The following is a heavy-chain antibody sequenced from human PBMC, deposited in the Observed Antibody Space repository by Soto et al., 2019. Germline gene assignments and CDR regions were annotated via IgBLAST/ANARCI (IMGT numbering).Heavy chain of an antibody. Sequence: QVQLVQSGAEVKKPGASVKVSCKTSGYTFTGYYLHWVRQAPGQGLEWMGWINPNSGGTNYAQKCQCWVSMTRDTTITTAYMELSRLRSDDTAVYYCAREGLGRAVAWDFDDWGQGTLVTFAS. D-gene: IGHD6-19*01. CDR2: INPNSGGT. CDR3: AREGLGRAVAWDFDD. CDR1: GYTFTGYY. J-gene: IGHJ4*02. V-gene: IGHV1-2*04.